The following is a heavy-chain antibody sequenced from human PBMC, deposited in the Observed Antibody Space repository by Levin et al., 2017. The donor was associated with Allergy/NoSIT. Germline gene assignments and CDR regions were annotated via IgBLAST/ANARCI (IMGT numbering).Heavy chain of an antibody. Sequence: SGPTLVKPTETLTLTCTVSGFSLSHARMGVSWIRQPPGKALEWLAHIFSNDEKSYSTSLKSRLTISKDTSKSQVVLTMTNMDPVDTATYYCARIGCGGDCYHPRDWYFDLWGRGTLVTVSS. CDR2: IFSNDEK. V-gene: IGHV2-26*01. D-gene: IGHD2-21*02. CDR1: GFSLSHARMG. CDR3: ARIGCGGDCYHPRDWYFDL. J-gene: IGHJ2*01.